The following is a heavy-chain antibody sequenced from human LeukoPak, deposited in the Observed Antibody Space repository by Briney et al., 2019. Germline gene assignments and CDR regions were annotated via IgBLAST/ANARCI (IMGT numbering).Heavy chain of an antibody. CDR1: GFTFDDYA. V-gene: IGHV3-43*02. D-gene: IGHD3-10*01. CDR2: ISGDGGST. J-gene: IGHJ5*02. Sequence: TGGSLRLSCAASGFTFDDYAMHWVRQAPGKGLEWVSLISGDGGSTYYADSVKGRFTISRDNSKNSLYLQMNSLRTEDTALYYCAKARIDGPYYGSGSYLPFNWFDLWGQGTLVTVSS. CDR3: AKARIDGPYYGSGSYLPFNWFDL.